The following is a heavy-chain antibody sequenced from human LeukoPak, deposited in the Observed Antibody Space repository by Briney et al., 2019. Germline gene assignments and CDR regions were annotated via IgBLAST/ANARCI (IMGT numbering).Heavy chain of an antibody. CDR3: AKDYYDSSGYYPLDYYFDY. V-gene: IGHV3-33*06. CDR1: GSTFSSYG. CDR2: IWYDGSNK. Sequence: GGSLRLSCAASGSTFSSYGMHWVRQAPGKGLEWVAVIWYDGSNKYYADSVKGRFTISRDNSKNTLYLQMNSLRAEDTAVYYCAKDYYDSSGYYPLDYYFDYWGQGTLVTVSS. J-gene: IGHJ4*02. D-gene: IGHD3-22*01.